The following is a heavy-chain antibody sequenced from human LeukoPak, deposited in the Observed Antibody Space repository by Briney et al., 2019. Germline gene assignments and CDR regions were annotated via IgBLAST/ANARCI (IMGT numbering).Heavy chain of an antibody. J-gene: IGHJ3*02. Sequence: GGSLRLSCAASGFTFSSYAMSWVRQAPGKGLEWVSAISGSGGSTYYADSVKGRFTISRDNSKYTLYLQMNSLRAEDTAVYYCAKAPHDYGDYLAAFDIWGQGTMVTVSS. D-gene: IGHD4-17*01. CDR3: AKAPHDYGDYLAAFDI. V-gene: IGHV3-23*01. CDR1: GFTFSSYA. CDR2: ISGSGGST.